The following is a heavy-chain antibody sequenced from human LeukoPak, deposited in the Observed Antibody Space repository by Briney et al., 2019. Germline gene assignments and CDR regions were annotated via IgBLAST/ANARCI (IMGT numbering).Heavy chain of an antibody. Sequence: ASVKVSCKASGYTFTNYYIHWVRQAPGQGLEWMGKINPSGGSTSYAQKFQGRVTMTRDTSTSTVYMELSSLRSEDTAVYYCAREIAVAGTCFDYWGQGTLVTVSS. V-gene: IGHV1-46*01. CDR3: AREIAVAGTCFDY. J-gene: IGHJ4*02. CDR1: GYTFTNYY. D-gene: IGHD6-19*01. CDR2: INPSGGST.